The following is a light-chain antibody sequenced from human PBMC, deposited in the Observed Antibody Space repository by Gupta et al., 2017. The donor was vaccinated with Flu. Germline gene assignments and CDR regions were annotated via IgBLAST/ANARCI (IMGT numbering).Light chain of an antibody. CDR2: KTS. CDR3: PLQHT. CDR1: QSISSL. Sequence: MTQFPSTLSASVGDRVTITCRASQSISSLLAWYQQKPGKAPKILIYKTSSLKSGVPSRFSGSGSGTEFTLTINSLQPDDSATYYCPLQHTFGQGTKLEIK. J-gene: IGKJ2*01. V-gene: IGKV1-5*03.